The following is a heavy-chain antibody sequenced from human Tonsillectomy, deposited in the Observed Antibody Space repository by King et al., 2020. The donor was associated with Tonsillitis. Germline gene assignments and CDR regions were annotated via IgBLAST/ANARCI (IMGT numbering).Heavy chain of an antibody. CDR3: AREPNSSDWDGGPWVDP. V-gene: IGHV3-48*04. CDR2: ISSSSSTI. J-gene: IGHJ5*02. CDR1: GFTFSSYS. D-gene: IGHD6-19*01. Sequence: VQLVESGGGLVQPGGSLRLSCAASGFTFSSYSMNWVRQAPGKGLEWVSYISSSSSTIYYADSVKGRFTISRDNAKNSVYLQMNSLRVEDTAVYYCAREPNSSDWDGGPWVDPWGQGTLVTVSS.